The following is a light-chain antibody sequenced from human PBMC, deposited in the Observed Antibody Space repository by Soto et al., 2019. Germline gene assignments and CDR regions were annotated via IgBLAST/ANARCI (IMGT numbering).Light chain of an antibody. CDR3: PHRRTSTRT. V-gene: IGKV3-20*01. Sequence: EIVLTQSPGTLSLSPGESATLSCRATQSVSATYLAWYQQKPGQAPRLLIYAASSRATDIPDRFSGSGSGTDFTLAISRLEPEDFAGYWCPHRRTSTRTFCQGTKVPIK. J-gene: IGKJ1*01. CDR2: AAS. CDR1: QSVSATY.